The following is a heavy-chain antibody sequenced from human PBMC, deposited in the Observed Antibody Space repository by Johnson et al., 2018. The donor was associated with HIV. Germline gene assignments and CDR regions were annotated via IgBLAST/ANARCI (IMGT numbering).Heavy chain of an antibody. Sequence: VQLVESGGGLVQPGGSLRLSCAASGFTFSSFWLTWVRQAPGKGLEWVANINVDGSTGYADSVKGRFTISRDSAKNSLYLQMNSLRAEDTALYYCARGVSSGYYSNAFDVWGQGTMATVSS. J-gene: IGHJ3*01. CDR2: INVDGST. CDR1: GFTFSSFW. CDR3: ARGVSSGYYSNAFDV. V-gene: IGHV3-7*03. D-gene: IGHD3-22*01.